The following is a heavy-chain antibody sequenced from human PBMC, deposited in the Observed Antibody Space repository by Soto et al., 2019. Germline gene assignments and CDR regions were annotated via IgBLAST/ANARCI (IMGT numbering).Heavy chain of an antibody. V-gene: IGHV4-39*01. CDR1: GASISSSDYY. J-gene: IGHJ4*02. CDR3: VRSMQWLDDY. CDR2: IYYSGST. D-gene: IGHD6-19*01. Sequence: QLQLQESGPGLVKPSETLSLTCTVSGASISSSDYYWGWIRQPPGKGLEWIGSIYYSGSTYYNPSHKSRVTVSVDTSKNQFSLKLTSVTAADTAVYYWVRSMQWLDDYWGQGTLVTVSS.